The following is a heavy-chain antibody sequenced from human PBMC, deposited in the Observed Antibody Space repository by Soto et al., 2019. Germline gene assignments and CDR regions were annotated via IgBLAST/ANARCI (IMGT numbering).Heavy chain of an antibody. CDR3: ARLQFGEGFDY. J-gene: IGHJ4*02. Sequence: TLSLTCAVSGGSISGGGFSWSWIRQPPGKGLEWIGYVLHTGGTQYNPSLKSRVSMSVDKSKNQFSLHLTSVTAADTAVYYCARLQFGEGFDYWGQGALVTVSS. D-gene: IGHD3-10*01. CDR2: VLHTGGT. CDR1: GGSISGGGFS. V-gene: IGHV4-30-2*01.